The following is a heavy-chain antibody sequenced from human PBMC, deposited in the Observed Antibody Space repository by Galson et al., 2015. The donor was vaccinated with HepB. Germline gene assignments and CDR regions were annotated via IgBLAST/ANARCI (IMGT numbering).Heavy chain of an antibody. CDR2: FDPEDGGT. D-gene: IGHD6-19*01. J-gene: IGHJ6*02. V-gene: IGHV1-24*01. CDR1: GYTLTELS. CDR3: ATLGYSSGWYPHYYYYGMDV. Sequence: SVKVSCKVSGYTLTELSMHWVRQAPGKGLEWMGGFDPEDGGTIYAQKFQGRVTMTEDTSTDTAYMELSSLRSEDTAVYYCATLGYSSGWYPHYYYYGMDVWGQGTTVTVSS.